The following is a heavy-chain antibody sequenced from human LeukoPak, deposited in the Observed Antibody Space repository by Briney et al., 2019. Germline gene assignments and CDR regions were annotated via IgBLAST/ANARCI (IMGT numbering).Heavy chain of an antibody. Sequence: PSETLSLTCAVYGGSFSGYYWSWIRQPPGKGLEWIGEINHSGSTNYKPSLKSRVTISVDTSKNQFSLKLSSVTAADTAVYYCARRYDYVWGSYRYLSQRKIHAFDIWGQGTMVTVSS. V-gene: IGHV4-34*01. CDR2: INHSGST. CDR3: ARRYDYVWGSYRYLSQRKIHAFDI. D-gene: IGHD3-16*02. J-gene: IGHJ3*02. CDR1: GGSFSGYY.